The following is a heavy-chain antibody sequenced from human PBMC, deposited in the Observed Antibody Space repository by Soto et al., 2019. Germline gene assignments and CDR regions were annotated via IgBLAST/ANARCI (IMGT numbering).Heavy chain of an antibody. J-gene: IGHJ4*02. V-gene: IGHV4-39*01. CDR2: IYYSGNT. CDR1: GGSISRTIDY. CDR3: ARRVTRPERFDY. Sequence: SETLSLTCIVSGGSISRTIDYWGWIRQPPGKGLEWIGNIYYSGNTFYNPSLQSRVTISVDTSKNQFSLKLTSATAADTAVYYCARRVTRPERFDYWGQGALVTV. D-gene: IGHD4-4*01.